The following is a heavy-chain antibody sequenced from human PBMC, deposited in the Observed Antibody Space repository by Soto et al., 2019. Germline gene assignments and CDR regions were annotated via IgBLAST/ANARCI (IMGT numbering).Heavy chain of an antibody. CDR3: ARTYYDFWSGYYALYYYYYGMDV. CDR2: ISAYNGNT. D-gene: IGHD3-3*01. V-gene: IGHV1-18*01. J-gene: IGHJ6*02. CDR1: GYTFTSYG. Sequence: ASVKVSCKASGYTFTSYGISWVRQAPGQGLEWMGWISAYNGNTSYAQKLQGRVTMTTDTSTSTAYMELRSLRSDDTAVYYCARTYYDFWSGYYALYYYYYGMDVWGQGTTVTVSS.